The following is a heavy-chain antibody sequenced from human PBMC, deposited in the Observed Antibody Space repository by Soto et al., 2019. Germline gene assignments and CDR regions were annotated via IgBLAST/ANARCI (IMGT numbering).Heavy chain of an antibody. CDR1: GFTFSSYG. CDR3: AKDRARYCGGGSCYSISDY. Sequence: QVQLVESGGGVVQPGRSLRLSCAASGFTFSSYGMHWVRQAPGKGLEWVAVISYDGSNKYYADSVKGRFTISRDNSKNTLYLQMNSLRAEDTAVYYCAKDRARYCGGGSCYSISDYWGQGTLVTVSS. CDR2: ISYDGSNK. V-gene: IGHV3-30*18. D-gene: IGHD2-15*01. J-gene: IGHJ4*02.